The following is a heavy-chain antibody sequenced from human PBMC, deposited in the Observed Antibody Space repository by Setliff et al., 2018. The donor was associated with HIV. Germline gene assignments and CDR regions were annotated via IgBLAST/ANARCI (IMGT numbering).Heavy chain of an antibody. CDR3: ARDRSGIAVAAPDAFDV. Sequence: SVKVACKASGGSFRNYAINWVRQAPGQGLEWMGGIIPLLGTPNYAHKFQGRVTITADKYSSTVYMELSSLRSEDSAVFYCARDRSGIAVAAPDAFDVWGQGTMVTVSS. CDR2: IIPLLGTP. J-gene: IGHJ3*01. D-gene: IGHD6-19*01. V-gene: IGHV1-69*10. CDR1: GGSFRNYA.